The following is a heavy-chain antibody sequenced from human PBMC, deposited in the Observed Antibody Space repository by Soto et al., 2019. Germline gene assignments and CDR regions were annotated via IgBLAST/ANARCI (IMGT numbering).Heavy chain of an antibody. J-gene: IGHJ5*02. CDR3: ARSDWYDP. CDR2: IKSYGSST. V-gene: IGHV3-74*01. CDR1: GFTFSTYW. Sequence: GWRRVPGLASGFTFSTYWIHWVCQAPRQGLVWVSLIKSYGSSTSYADSVKGRFTISRDNDKNMLYLQMNSPRVEHTAVYYCARSDWYDPWGQGTLVTVSS.